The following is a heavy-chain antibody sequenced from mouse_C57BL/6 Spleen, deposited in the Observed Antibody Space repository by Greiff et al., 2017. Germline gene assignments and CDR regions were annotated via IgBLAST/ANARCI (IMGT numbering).Heavy chain of an antibody. CDR3: TLPITTVVAKGAVDY. CDR2: IDPENGDT. D-gene: IGHD1-1*01. CDR1: GFNITDDY. V-gene: IGHV14-4*01. J-gene: IGHJ4*01. Sequence: EVQLQESGAELVRPGASVTLSCTASGFNITDDYMHWVKQRPEQGLEWIGCIDPENGDTDYASKFQGKATITADTSSTTAYLQLSSLTSEDTAVYYCTLPITTVVAKGAVDYWGQGTSVTVSS.